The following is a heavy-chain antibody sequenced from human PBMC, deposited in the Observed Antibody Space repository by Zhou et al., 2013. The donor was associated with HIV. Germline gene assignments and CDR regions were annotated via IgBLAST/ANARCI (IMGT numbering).Heavy chain of an antibody. Sequence: QVQLVQSGAEVKKPGSSVKVSCKASGGTFSSYAISWVRQAPGQGLEWMGRIIPILGIANYAQKFQGRVTITADKSTSTAYMELSSLRSEDTAVYYCARDGPRYCSGGSCYLFDYWGQGTLVTVSS. CDR3: ARDGPRYCSGGSCYLFDY. J-gene: IGHJ4*02. CDR2: IIPILGIA. V-gene: IGHV1-69*04. D-gene: IGHD2-15*01. CDR1: GGTFSSYA.